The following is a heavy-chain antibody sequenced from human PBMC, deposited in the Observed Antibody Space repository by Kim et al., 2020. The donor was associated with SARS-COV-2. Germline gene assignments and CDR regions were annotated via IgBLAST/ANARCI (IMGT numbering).Heavy chain of an antibody. CDR1: GFTFSSYW. V-gene: IGHV3-74*01. Sequence: GGSLRLSCAASGFTFSSYWMHWVRQAPGKGLVWVSRINSDGSSTSYADSVKGRFTISRDNAKNTLYLQMNSLRAEDTAVYYCAREGWGRRQRNGMDVWGQGTTVTVSS. J-gene: IGHJ6*02. CDR3: AREGWGRRQRNGMDV. CDR2: INSDGSST. D-gene: IGHD2-21*02.